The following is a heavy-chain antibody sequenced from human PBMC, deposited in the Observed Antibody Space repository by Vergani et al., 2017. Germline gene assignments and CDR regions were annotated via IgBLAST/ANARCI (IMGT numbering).Heavy chain of an antibody. V-gene: IGHV3-33*01. CDR1: GFTFSSYG. CDR2: IWYDGSNK. J-gene: IGHJ4*02. CDR3: ARDFSSWSFLDY. Sequence: QVQLVESGGGVVQPGRSLRLSCAASGFTFSSYGMHWVRQAPGKGLEWVAVIWYDGSNKYYADSVKGRFTISRDNSKNTLYLQMNSLRAEDTAVYYCARDFSSWSFLDYWGRGTLVTVSS. D-gene: IGHD6-13*01.